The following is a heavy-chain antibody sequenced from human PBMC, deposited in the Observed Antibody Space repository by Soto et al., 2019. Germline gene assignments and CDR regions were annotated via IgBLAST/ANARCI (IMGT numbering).Heavy chain of an antibody. J-gene: IGHJ5*02. CDR2: ISYDGSDK. Sequence: QVQLVESGGGVVQPGRSLKLSCAASGLTFSSYGMHWVRQAPGKGLEWVAVISYDGSDKYYADSVKGRFTISRDDSKNTLYLQMNSLRAEDTAVYYCAKTAGYDYVWGSSGLDPWGQGTLVTVSS. V-gene: IGHV3-30*18. CDR3: AKTAGYDYVWGSSGLDP. CDR1: GLTFSSYG. D-gene: IGHD3-16*01.